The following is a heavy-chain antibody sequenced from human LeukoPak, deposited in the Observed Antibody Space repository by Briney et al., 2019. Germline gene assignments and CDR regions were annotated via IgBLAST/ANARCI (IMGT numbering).Heavy chain of an antibody. CDR3: AKRLPYYFDY. J-gene: IGHJ4*02. Sequence: GGSLRLFCAASGFTLSSYGMSWVRQAPGRGLEWVSAIGGSGGTTYYADSVKGRFTISRDNSKNTLYLQMNGLRAEDTAVYYCAKRLPYYFDYWGQGTLVTVSS. CDR2: IGGSGGTT. CDR1: GFTLSSYG. D-gene: IGHD5-12*01. V-gene: IGHV3-23*01.